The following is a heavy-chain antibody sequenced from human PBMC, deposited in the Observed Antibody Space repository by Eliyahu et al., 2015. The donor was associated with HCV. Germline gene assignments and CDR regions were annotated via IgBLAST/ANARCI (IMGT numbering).Heavy chain of an antibody. J-gene: IGHJ4*02. V-gene: IGHV4-59*01. CDR1: GGSIXTYY. CDR3: ARVLPSTRTTDY. CDR2: LLHWEH. Sequence: QVLLRESGPGQVKPSETLSLTCXXSGGSIXTYYWTWMRQAPREGTGVDWEHLLHWEHQLQPLPQGRVTMSIDTSRDRLSLRLSSVTAADTALYYCARVLPSTRTTDYWGQGTLVTVSS. D-gene: IGHD1-14*01.